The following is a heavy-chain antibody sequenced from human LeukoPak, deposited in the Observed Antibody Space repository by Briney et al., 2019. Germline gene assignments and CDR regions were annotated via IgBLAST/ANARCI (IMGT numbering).Heavy chain of an antibody. Sequence: SETLSLTCAVYVGSFSVYYWRWLRHPPGRGREWLGEFNHSGSTNYNPSLKSRVTISVDTSKNQFSLKLSSVTAADTAVYYCARESYSSGGSCYSALDYWGQGTLVTVSS. D-gene: IGHD2-15*01. J-gene: IGHJ4*02. V-gene: IGHV4-34*01. CDR1: VGSFSVYY. CDR2: FNHSGST. CDR3: ARESYSSGGSCYSALDY.